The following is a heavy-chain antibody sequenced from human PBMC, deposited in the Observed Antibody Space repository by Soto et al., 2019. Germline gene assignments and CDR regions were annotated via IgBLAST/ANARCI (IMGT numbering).Heavy chain of an antibody. CDR1: GFTFSSYE. J-gene: IGHJ4*02. CDR2: ISSGSSTM. V-gene: IGHV3-48*03. Sequence: PGGSLRLSCEASGFTFSSYEMNWVRQAPGKGLEWVSYISSGSSTMYYAGSVKGRFTISRDNAKNSQYLQMTSLRAEDTAVYYCARDLGVGEAGFEYWGQGTLVTVSS. D-gene: IGHD6-13*01. CDR3: ARDLGVGEAGFEY.